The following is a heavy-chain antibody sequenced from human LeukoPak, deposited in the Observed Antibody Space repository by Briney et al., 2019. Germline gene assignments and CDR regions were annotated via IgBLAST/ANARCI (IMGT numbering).Heavy chain of an antibody. CDR3: ARPLYCSSTSCSHFDY. V-gene: IGHV4-4*07. Sequence: SETLSLTCTVSGGSISSYYWSWIRQPAGKGLEWIGRIYTSGSTNYNPSLKSRVTMSVDTSKNQFSLKLSSVTAADTAMYYCARPLYCSSTSCSHFDYWGQGTLVTVSS. CDR2: IYTSGST. J-gene: IGHJ4*02. D-gene: IGHD2-2*01. CDR1: GGSISSYY.